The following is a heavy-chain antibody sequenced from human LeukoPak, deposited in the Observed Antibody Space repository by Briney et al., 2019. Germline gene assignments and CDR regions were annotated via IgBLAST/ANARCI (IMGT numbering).Heavy chain of an antibody. V-gene: IGHV3-23*01. CDR3: ASGTGCTNGCFDY. D-gene: IGHD6-19*01. CDR2: ISGSGGTT. CDR1: GFTFSTYA. J-gene: IGHJ4*02. Sequence: PGGSLRLSCAASGFTFSTYAMNWVRQAPGKGLEWVSVISGSGGTTYYADSVKGRFTISRDNAKNSLYLQINSLRAEDTAVYYCASGTGCTNGCFDYWGQGTLVTVSS.